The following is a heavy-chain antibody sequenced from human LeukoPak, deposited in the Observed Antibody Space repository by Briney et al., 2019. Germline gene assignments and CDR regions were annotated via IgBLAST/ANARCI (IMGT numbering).Heavy chain of an antibody. J-gene: IGHJ4*02. CDR2: ISYDGSNK. D-gene: IGHD1-26*01. CDR3: ARAGVVGPTTQSYYFDY. CDR1: GFTFSSYG. Sequence: PGGSLRLSCAASGFTFSSYGMHWVRQAPGKGLEWVAVISYDGSNKYYADSVKGRFTISRDNSKNTLYLQMNSLRAEDTAVYYCARAGVVGPTTQSYYFDYWGQGTLVTVSS. V-gene: IGHV3-30*03.